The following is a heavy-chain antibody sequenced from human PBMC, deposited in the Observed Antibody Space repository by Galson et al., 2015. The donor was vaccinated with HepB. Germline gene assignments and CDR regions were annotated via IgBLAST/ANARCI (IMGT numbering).Heavy chain of an antibody. J-gene: IGHJ6*02. CDR2: ISHDGSDK. CDR3: ANLRVADILDV. CDR1: GFTFRSHG. V-gene: IGHV3-30*18. D-gene: IGHD6-19*01. Sequence: SLRLSCAASGFTFRSHGIHWVRQAPGKGLEWVAVISHDGSDKYYSDSVKGRFTISRDNSKNTLYLQMDSLRAEDTAVYYCANLRVADILDVWSHGATVTVSS.